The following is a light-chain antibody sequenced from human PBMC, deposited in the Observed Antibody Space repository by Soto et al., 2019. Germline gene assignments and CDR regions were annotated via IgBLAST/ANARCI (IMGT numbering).Light chain of an antibody. J-gene: IGLJ1*01. V-gene: IGLV2-14*01. CDR1: SSDVGGYNY. CDR2: EVS. CDR3: SSYTSSSTYV. Sequence: QSVLTQPASVSGSPGQSITISCTGTSSDVGGYNYVSWYQQHPGKAPKLMIYEVSNRPSGVSNRFSGSKSGNTASLTISGLQAEDEADYYRSSYTSSSTYVFGTGTQLTVL.